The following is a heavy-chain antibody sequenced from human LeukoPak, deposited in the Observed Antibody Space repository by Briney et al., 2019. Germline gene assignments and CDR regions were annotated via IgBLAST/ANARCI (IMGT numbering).Heavy chain of an antibody. D-gene: IGHD7-27*01. V-gene: IGHV6-1*01. CDR2: TYYRSKWSN. Sequence: SQTLSLTCAISGDSVSTSTVAWNWIRQSPSSGLEWLGRTYYRSKWSNDYAVSVRSRITINPDTSKNQFSLHLNSVTPEDTAVYYCAREDFWGADAFDIWGQGTVVTVST. CDR3: AREDFWGADAFDI. J-gene: IGHJ3*02. CDR1: GDSVSTSTVA.